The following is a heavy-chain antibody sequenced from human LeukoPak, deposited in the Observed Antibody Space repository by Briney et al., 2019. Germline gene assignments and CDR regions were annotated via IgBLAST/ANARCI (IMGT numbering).Heavy chain of an antibody. CDR2: ISSSSYI. J-gene: IGHJ4*02. V-gene: IGHV3-69-1*01. Sequence: GGALRLSCATAGFIFSEFDMNWVRQAPGRGLEGVSSISSSSYIYYADSVKGRFPISRDNAKNSLYLQMNSLRAEDTAVYYCAGDTANGHFFDYWGQGTLVTVSS. D-gene: IGHD5-18*01. CDR3: AGDTANGHFFDY. CDR1: GFIFSEFD.